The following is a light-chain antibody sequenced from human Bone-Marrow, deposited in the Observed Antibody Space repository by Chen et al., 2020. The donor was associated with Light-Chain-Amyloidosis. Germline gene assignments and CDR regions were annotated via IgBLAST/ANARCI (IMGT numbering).Light chain of an antibody. V-gene: IGLV1-51*02. J-gene: IGLJ3*02. Sequence: QSVLTQPPSVSAAPGQKVTISCPGSNSNIGINYVSWYQQLPGTSPKLLIYENNQRPSEIPDRFSGSKSGTSATLGVAGLQTGDEADYYCATWDSSLTVLMFGGGTKLTVL. CDR1: NSNIGINY. CDR3: ATWDSSLTVLM. CDR2: ENN.